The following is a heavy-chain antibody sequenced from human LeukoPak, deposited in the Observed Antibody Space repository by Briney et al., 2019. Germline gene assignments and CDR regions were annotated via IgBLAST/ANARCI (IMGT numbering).Heavy chain of an antibody. Sequence: PSETLSLTCTVSGGFISSGSYYWSWIRQPAGKGLEWIGRIYTSGSTNYNPSLKSRVTISVDTSKNQFSLKLSSVTAADTAVYYCARATKFYYYYYMDVWGKGTTVTVSS. CDR1: GGFISSGSYY. V-gene: IGHV4-61*02. CDR3: ARATKFYYYYYMDV. CDR2: IYTSGST. J-gene: IGHJ6*03. D-gene: IGHD2-2*01.